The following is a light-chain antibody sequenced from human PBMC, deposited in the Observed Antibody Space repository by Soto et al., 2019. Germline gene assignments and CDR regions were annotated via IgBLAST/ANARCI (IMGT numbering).Light chain of an antibody. V-gene: IGKV1-39*01. CDR1: QTIGTY. CDR3: QQSYSTPFT. J-gene: IGKJ3*01. CDR2: SSS. Sequence: DIPMTQSPSSLSASVGDSVTITCRASQTIGTYLNWYQHRPGKAPRLLIYSSSTLQTGVPSGFSGGGSGTDFTLTISSLQPEDFATYYCQQSYSTPFTFGPGTTLNIK.